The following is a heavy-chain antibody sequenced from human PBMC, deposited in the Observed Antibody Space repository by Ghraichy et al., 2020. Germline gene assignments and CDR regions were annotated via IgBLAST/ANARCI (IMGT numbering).Heavy chain of an antibody. J-gene: IGHJ5*02. CDR1: GYSFTSYW. D-gene: IGHD3-10*01. CDR3: ARAIHAFGGLLSIGDWFDP. V-gene: IGHV5-51*01. Sequence: GESLNISCKGYGYSFTSYWIGWVRQMPGKGLEWMGIIYPGYSDTRYSPSFQGQVTISADKSISTAYLQWSSLKASDTAMYYCARAIHAFGGLLSIGDWFDPWGQGTLVTVSS. CDR2: IYPGYSDT.